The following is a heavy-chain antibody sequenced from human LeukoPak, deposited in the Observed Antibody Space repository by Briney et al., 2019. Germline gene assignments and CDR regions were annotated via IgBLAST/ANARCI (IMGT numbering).Heavy chain of an antibody. V-gene: IGHV3-7*01. Sequence: PPGGSLRLSCAASGFTFSSHWMSWVRQAPGKGLEWVANIKQDGSEKYYVDSVKGRFTISRDNAKNALFLQMSSLRAADTAVYYCAREPHIAVVTHFDYWGQGTLVTVSS. CDR3: AREPHIAVVTHFDY. CDR2: IKQDGSEK. J-gene: IGHJ4*02. CDR1: GFTFSSHW. D-gene: IGHD6-19*01.